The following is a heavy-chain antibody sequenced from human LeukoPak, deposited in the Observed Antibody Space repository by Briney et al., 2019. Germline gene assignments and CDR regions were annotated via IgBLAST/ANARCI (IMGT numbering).Heavy chain of an antibody. CDR1: GFGLSNYW. D-gene: IGHD3-10*01. J-gene: IGHJ4*02. CDR3: ARDIRGFGELPDY. CDR2: INQDGSEK. V-gene: IGHV3-7*01. Sequence: GGSLRLSCAVSGFGLSNYWMTWVRQAPGKGLEWVANINQDGSEKYYVDSVKGRFTISRDNVENSLYLQMNSLRVDDTAVYYCARDIRGFGELPDYWGQGTLVTVSS.